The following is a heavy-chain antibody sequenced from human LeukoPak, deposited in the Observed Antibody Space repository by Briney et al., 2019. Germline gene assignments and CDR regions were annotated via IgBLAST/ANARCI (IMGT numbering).Heavy chain of an antibody. V-gene: IGHV4-34*01. J-gene: IGHJ4*02. CDR1: GGSFSGYY. Sequence: PSETLSLTCAVCGGSFSGYYWSWIRQPPGKGLEWIGEINHSGSTNYNPSLKSRVTISVDTSKNQFSLELSSVTAADTAVYYCARRLWFGESPFDYWGQGTLVTVSS. D-gene: IGHD3-10*01. CDR2: INHSGST. CDR3: ARRLWFGESPFDY.